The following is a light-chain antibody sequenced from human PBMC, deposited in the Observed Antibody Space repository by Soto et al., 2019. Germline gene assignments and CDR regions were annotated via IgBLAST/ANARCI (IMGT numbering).Light chain of an antibody. CDR3: QQYDSSPKT. V-gene: IGKV3-20*01. J-gene: IGKJ1*01. CDR2: VAS. CDR1: QSVSSSY. Sequence: EIEVKKSQGTLSLSPGERATLSCLVCQSVSSSYLAWYQQKPGQAPRLLIYVASSRATGIPDRFSGSGSGTDFTLTISSLEPEDFAVYYCQQYDSSPKTFGQGTKVDIK.